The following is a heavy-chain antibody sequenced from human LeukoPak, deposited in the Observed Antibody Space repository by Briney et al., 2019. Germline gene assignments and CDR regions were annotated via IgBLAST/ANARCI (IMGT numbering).Heavy chain of an antibody. J-gene: IGHJ2*01. V-gene: IGHV4-61*05. CDR1: GGSISSSSYY. CDR2: IYYSGST. Sequence: SETLSLTCTVSGGSISSSSYYWGWIRQPPGKGLEWIGYIYYSGSTNYNPSLKSRVTISIDTSKNQFSLKLTSVTAADTAVYYCARGTGGWYFDLWGRGTLVTVSS. D-gene: IGHD1/OR15-1a*01. CDR3: ARGTGGWYFDL.